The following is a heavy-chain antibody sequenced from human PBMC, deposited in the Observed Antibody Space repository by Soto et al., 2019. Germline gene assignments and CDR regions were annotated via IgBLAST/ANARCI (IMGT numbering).Heavy chain of an antibody. D-gene: IGHD2-15*01. J-gene: IGHJ6*02. Sequence: QVQLVESGGGVVQPGRSLRLSCEASGFTFSSYAMHWVRQAPGKGLEWVAVISYDGSNKYYADSVKGRFTISRDNSKNTLDLQKNSLRAEDTAVYYCARESVVAATPGDYGMDVWGQGSTVTVSS. CDR3: ARESVVAATPGDYGMDV. V-gene: IGHV3-30-3*01. CDR1: GFTFSSYA. CDR2: ISYDGSNK.